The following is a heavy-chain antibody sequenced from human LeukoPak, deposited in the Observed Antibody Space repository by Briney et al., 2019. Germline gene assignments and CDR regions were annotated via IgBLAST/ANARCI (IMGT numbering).Heavy chain of an antibody. Sequence: ASVKVSCKASGFTFSSYYMHWVRQAPGHGLEWMGIINPSGTRTTYAQKFQGRVTMTRDTSTSTAYMEVSSLRSEDTATYYCARAKWEPLPDAWGQGTLVTVSS. CDR2: INPSGTRT. D-gene: IGHD1-26*01. CDR1: GFTFSSYY. CDR3: ARAKWEPLPDA. J-gene: IGHJ5*02. V-gene: IGHV1-46*01.